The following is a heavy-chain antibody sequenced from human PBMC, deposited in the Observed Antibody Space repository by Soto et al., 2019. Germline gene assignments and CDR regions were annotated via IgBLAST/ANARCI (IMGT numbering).Heavy chain of an antibody. Sequence: EVQLLESGGGLVQPGGSLRLSCAASGFTFSSYAMSWVRQAPGKGLEWVSAISGSGGSTYYADPVKGRFTISRDNSKNTLYLQMNSLRAEDTAVYYCAKDPTPNNYYDSSGYYFRNYYFDYWGQGTLVTVSS. CDR3: AKDPTPNNYYDSSGYYFRNYYFDY. CDR1: GFTFSSYA. CDR2: ISGSGGST. J-gene: IGHJ4*02. V-gene: IGHV3-23*01. D-gene: IGHD3-22*01.